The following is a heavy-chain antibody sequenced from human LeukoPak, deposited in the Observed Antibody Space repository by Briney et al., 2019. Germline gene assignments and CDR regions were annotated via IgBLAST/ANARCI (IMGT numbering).Heavy chain of an antibody. CDR2: IQSKTDGGKT. CDR3: PPLPGDDY. D-gene: IGHD3-16*01. J-gene: IGHJ4*02. Sequence: GGSLRLSCAASGFIVTNAWMNWVRQAPGKGLEWVGRIQSKTDGGKTDYAAPVKGRFTISRDDSKNTLFLQMNSLKTEDTAVYYCPPLPGDDYWAQEPLVPVSS. CDR1: GFIVTNAW. V-gene: IGHV3-15*07.